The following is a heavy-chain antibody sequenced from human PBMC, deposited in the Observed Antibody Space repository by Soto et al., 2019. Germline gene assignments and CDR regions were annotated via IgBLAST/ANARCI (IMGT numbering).Heavy chain of an antibody. CDR2: ISTNGGRA. CDR1: GFTFAIHA. J-gene: IGHJ1*01. Sequence: RGSLILSCAASGFTFAIHAMDWVRQAPGKGLEWVSVISTNGGRANYADSVKGRFSLSRDNSKNTMFLQMDSLSAEDTAIYYCASWVIALGGTGYFRHWGQGTLVTVSS. D-gene: IGHD6-19*01. CDR3: ASWVIALGGTGYFRH. V-gene: IGHV3-23*01.